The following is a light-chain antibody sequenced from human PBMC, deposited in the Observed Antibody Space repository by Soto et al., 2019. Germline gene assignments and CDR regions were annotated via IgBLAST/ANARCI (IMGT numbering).Light chain of an antibody. J-gene: IGKJ2*03. CDR1: QTIFSW. V-gene: IGKV1-5*03. Sequence: IQMTHSPSTLSASVGDRVSITCRASQTIFSWLAWYQQKPGKAPNLLIYKASSLESGVTSRYSGSGSGTEFTLTISGLQPDDFAAYYCQQYNSYPYSFGQGTKLEIK. CDR2: KAS. CDR3: QQYNSYPYS.